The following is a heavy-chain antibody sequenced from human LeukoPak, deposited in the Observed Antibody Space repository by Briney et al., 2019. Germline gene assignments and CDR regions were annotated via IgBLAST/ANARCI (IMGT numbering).Heavy chain of an antibody. CDR2: ISAYNGNT. V-gene: IGHV1-18*01. CDR1: GYTFTSYG. D-gene: IGHD2-2*01. J-gene: IGHJ4*02. Sequence: ASVKVSCKASGYTFTSYGISWVRQAPGQGLEWMGWISAYNGNTNYAQKLQGRVTMTTDTSTSTAYMELSSLRSEDTAVYYCARSYCIGTNCYYDYWGQGTLVTVSS. CDR3: ARSYCIGTNCYYDY.